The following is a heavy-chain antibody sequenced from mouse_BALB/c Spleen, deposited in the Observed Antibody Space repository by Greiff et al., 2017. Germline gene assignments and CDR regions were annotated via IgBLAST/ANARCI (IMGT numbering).Heavy chain of an antibody. Sequence: EVQRVESGGGLVQPGGSRKLSCAASGFTFSSFGMHWVRQAPEKGLEWVAYISSGSSTIYYADTVKGRFTISRDNPKNTLFLQMTSLRSEDTAMYYCARDDGHYYAMDYWGQGTSVTVSS. D-gene: IGHD2-3*01. CDR1: GFTFSSFG. CDR2: ISSGSSTI. J-gene: IGHJ4*01. CDR3: ARDDGHYYAMDY. V-gene: IGHV5-17*02.